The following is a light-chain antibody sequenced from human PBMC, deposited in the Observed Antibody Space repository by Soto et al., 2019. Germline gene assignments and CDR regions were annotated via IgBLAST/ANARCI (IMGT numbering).Light chain of an antibody. CDR1: SSDVGVYNY. J-gene: IGLJ1*01. CDR2: EVS. V-gene: IGLV2-14*01. Sequence: QSVLTQPASVSGSPGQSITISCTGTSSDVGVYNYVSWYQQHPGKAPKLMIYEVSNRSSGVSNRFSGSKSGNTASLTISGLEAEDEADYYCSSYTSSSTYVFGTGTKLTVL. CDR3: SSYTSSSTYV.